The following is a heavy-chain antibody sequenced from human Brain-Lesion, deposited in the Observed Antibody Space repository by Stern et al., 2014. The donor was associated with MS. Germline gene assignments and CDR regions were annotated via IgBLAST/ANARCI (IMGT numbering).Heavy chain of an antibody. D-gene: IGHD1-26*01. V-gene: IGHV1-24*01. J-gene: IGHJ4*02. Sequence: QVQLVESGAEVKKPGASVKVSCKVSGYTLTELSMHWVRQAPRKGLEWMGGFDPADGASIYAQKFQGRVTMTEDTSTDTAYMELSSLRSEDTAVYYCATLSPGAGGNYYRHFDYWGQGTLVTVSS. CDR1: GYTLTELS. CDR2: FDPADGAS. CDR3: ATLSPGAGGNYYRHFDY.